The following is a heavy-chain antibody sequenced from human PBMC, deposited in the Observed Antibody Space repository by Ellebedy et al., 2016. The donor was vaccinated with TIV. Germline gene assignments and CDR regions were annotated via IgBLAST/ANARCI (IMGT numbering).Heavy chain of an antibody. CDR2: VSFDIDKK. J-gene: IGHJ5*02. D-gene: IGHD2-2*01. CDR1: GYSFSTYA. V-gene: IGHV3-30-3*01. CDR3: ARDLTQYASGAGLSDA. Sequence: GESLKISCAASGYSFSTYAMHWVRQYPRQGLEWVAIVSFDIDKKFYTDSVKGRFTISRDNAKNTLYLDMNSLGVDYTAVYYCARDLTQYASGAGLSDAWGQGTLVTVSS.